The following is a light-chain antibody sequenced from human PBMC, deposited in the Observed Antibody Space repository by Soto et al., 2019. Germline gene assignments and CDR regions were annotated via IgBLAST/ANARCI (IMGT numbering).Light chain of an antibody. CDR2: SID. J-gene: IGLJ2*01. CDR1: SSNIGGNT. V-gene: IGLV1-44*01. Sequence: QSVLTQPPSASGTPGQRVNISCSGSSSNIGGNTVNWYQQFPGTAPKLLIYSIDQRPSGVPDRFSGSKSGTSASLAISGLQSEDEAEYYCAAWDDRLNCVVFGGGTKLTVL. CDR3: AAWDDRLNCVV.